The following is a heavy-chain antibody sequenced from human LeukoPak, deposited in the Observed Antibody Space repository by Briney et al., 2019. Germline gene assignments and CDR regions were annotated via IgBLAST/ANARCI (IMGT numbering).Heavy chain of an antibody. CDR2: ISSSSSTI. Sequence: GGSLRLSCAASGFTFSSYSTNWVRQAPGKGLEWVSYISSSSSTIYYADSVKGRFTISRDNAKNSLYLQMNSLRAEDTAVYYCAKVPVAGTFDYWGQGTLVTVSS. D-gene: IGHD6-19*01. V-gene: IGHV3-48*01. CDR1: GFTFSSYS. CDR3: AKVPVAGTFDY. J-gene: IGHJ4*02.